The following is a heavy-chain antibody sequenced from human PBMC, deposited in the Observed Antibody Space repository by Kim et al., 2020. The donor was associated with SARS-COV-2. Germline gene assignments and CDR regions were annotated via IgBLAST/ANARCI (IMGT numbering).Heavy chain of an antibody. J-gene: IGHJ6*02. CDR3: AHPDDCYCGMDV. Sequence: RYSPSLKSRLTITKDTSKNQVVLTMTNMDPVDTTTYYCAHPDDCYCGMDVWGQGTTVTVSS. V-gene: IGHV2-5*01.